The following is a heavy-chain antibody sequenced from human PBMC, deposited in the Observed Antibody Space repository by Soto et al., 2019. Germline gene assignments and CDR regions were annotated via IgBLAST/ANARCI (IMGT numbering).Heavy chain of an antibody. Sequence: ASVKVSCKASGGTFSSYTISWVRQAPGQGLEWMGRIIPILGIANYADSVKGRFTISRDNSKNTLYLQMNSLRAEDTAVYYCARDAASTSPYGMDVWGQGTTVTVSS. CDR2: IIPILGIA. D-gene: IGHD2-2*01. V-gene: IGHV1-69*04. CDR1: GGTFSSYT. CDR3: ARDAASTSPYGMDV. J-gene: IGHJ6*02.